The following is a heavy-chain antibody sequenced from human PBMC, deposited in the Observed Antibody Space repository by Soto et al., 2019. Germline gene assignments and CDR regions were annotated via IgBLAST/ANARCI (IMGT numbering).Heavy chain of an antibody. J-gene: IGHJ3*02. V-gene: IGHV4-59*01. Sequence: SETLSLTCTVSGGSISSYYWSWIRQPPGKGLEWIGYIYYSGSTNYNPSLKSRVTISVDTSKNQFSLKLSSVTAADTAVYYCARTISRDCGAFDIWGQGTMVTVSS. D-gene: IGHD2-21*01. CDR3: ARTISRDCGAFDI. CDR2: IYYSGST. CDR1: GGSISSYY.